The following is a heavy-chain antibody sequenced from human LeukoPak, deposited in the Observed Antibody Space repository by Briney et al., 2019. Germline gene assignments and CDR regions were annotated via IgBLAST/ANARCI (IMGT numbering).Heavy chain of an antibody. Sequence: PSETLSLTCTVSGGSISGSSYYWGWIRQPPGKGLEWIGSIYYSGSTSYNPSLKSRVTISVDTSKNQFSLKLSSVTAADTAVYYCARDRGTIAAHFDYWGQGTLVTVSS. CDR1: GGSISGSSYY. CDR3: ARDRGTIAAHFDY. J-gene: IGHJ4*02. CDR2: IYYSGST. D-gene: IGHD6-6*01. V-gene: IGHV4-39*07.